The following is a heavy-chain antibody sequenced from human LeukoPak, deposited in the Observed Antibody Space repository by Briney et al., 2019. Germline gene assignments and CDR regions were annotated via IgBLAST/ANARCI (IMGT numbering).Heavy chain of an antibody. V-gene: IGHV4-59*01. Sequence: PSETLSLTCTVSGDSISNYYWSWIRQSPGKELEWIGYMYNRGSTIYNPSLKSRLSISTDTSKNQFSLRLTSVTAADTAVYYCARAEKAVTGTLDSWGQGTLITVSS. D-gene: IGHD6-19*01. CDR3: ARAEKAVTGTLDS. J-gene: IGHJ4*02. CDR2: MYNRGST. CDR1: GDSISNYY.